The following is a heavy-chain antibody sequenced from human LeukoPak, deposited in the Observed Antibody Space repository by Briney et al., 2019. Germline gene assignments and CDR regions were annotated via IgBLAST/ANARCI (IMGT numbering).Heavy chain of an antibody. CDR3: AKDGPERIFEY. V-gene: IGHV3-30*18. CDR2: IAYDSSHK. CDR1: GFTFSSHG. D-gene: IGHD1-14*01. Sequence: GRSLRLSCAASGFTFSSHGMHWVRQAPGKGLEWVAVIAYDSSHKYCADSVKGRFTISRDNSKNTLYLQMNSLRPEDTAVYYCAKDGPERIFEYWGQGTPVTVSA. J-gene: IGHJ4*02.